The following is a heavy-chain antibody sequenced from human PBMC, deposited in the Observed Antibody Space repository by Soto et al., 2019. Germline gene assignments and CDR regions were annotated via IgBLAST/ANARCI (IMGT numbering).Heavy chain of an antibody. Sequence: EVQVVESGGGLVKPGGSLRLSCAVSGFTFSTYNMNWVGQAPGKGLQWVSSSSSSSSYIYYADSVKGRFTISRDNAKNSLYLQMNSLRVEDTAVYYCSRYYDSLTGYNYWGQGTLVIVSS. J-gene: IGHJ4*02. V-gene: IGHV3-21*01. CDR3: SRYYDSLTGYNY. D-gene: IGHD3-16*01. CDR2: SSSSSSYI. CDR1: GFTFSTYN.